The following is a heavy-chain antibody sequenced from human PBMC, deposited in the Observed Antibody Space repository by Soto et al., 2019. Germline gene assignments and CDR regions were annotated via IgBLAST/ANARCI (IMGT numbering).Heavy chain of an antibody. CDR3: ARGHGRFAH. CDR1: GGSFTGYY. Sequence: PSETLSLTXDVSGGSFTGYYWSWIRQPPGKGLEWIGEINHSGFTNYNPSLTGRVTISLDTSKSQFSLKLSSLTAADTAFYFCARGHGRFAHWGQGTLVTVSS. V-gene: IGHV4-34*01. J-gene: IGHJ4*02. CDR2: INHSGFT.